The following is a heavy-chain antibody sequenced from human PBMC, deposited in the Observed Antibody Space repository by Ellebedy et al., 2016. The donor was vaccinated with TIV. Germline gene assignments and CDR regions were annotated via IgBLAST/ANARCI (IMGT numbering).Heavy chain of an antibody. CDR3: ARDHGYDSSGYLIY. Sequence: SVKVSCXASGGTFSSYAISWVRQAPGQGLEWMGRIIPILGIANYAQKFQGRVTITADKSTSTAYMELSSLRSEDTAVYYCARDHGYDSSGYLIYWGQGTLVTVSS. CDR2: IIPILGIA. CDR1: GGTFSSYA. V-gene: IGHV1-69*04. J-gene: IGHJ4*02. D-gene: IGHD3-22*01.